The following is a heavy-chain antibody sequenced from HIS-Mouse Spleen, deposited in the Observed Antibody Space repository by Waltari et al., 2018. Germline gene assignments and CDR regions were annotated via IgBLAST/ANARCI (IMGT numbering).Heavy chain of an antibody. Sequence: VQLVESGGGVVQPGRSLRLSCAASGFTFSSYSMNWVRQAPGKGLEWVSSISSSSSYIYYADSVKGRFTISRDNAKNSLYLQMNSLRAEDTAVYYCARDPRITGTTGAFDIWGQGTMVTVSS. D-gene: IGHD1-20*01. V-gene: IGHV3-21*01. CDR2: ISSSSSYI. CDR3: ARDPRITGTTGAFDI. J-gene: IGHJ3*02. CDR1: GFTFSSYS.